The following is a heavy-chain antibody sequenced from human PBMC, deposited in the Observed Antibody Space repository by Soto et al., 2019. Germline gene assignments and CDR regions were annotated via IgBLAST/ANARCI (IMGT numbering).Heavy chain of an antibody. J-gene: IGHJ6*02. D-gene: IGHD3-3*01. CDR2: INPSGGRT. Sequence: QVQLVQSGAEVKKPGASVKVSCKASGYTFTSYYMHWVRQAPGQGLEWMGIINPSGGRTSYAQKFQGRVTMTRDTSTSTVYMELSSLRSEDTAVYYCARDQGGPISLYGMDVWGQGTTVTVSS. CDR1: GYTFTSYY. CDR3: ARDQGGPISLYGMDV. V-gene: IGHV1-46*01.